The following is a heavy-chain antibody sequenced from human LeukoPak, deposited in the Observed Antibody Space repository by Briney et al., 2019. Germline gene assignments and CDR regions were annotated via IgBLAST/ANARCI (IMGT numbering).Heavy chain of an antibody. CDR1: GGSIGSYY. J-gene: IGHJ4*02. Sequence: PSETLSLTCTVSGGSIGSYYWSWIRQSPGKGLEWIGYIYYSGSTNSNPSLKSRVTISADTSKNQFSLNLSSVTAADTAMYYCARHSSGEYSALDYWGQGTLVTVSS. D-gene: IGHD5-12*01. V-gene: IGHV4-59*08. CDR3: ARHSSGEYSALDY. CDR2: IYYSGST.